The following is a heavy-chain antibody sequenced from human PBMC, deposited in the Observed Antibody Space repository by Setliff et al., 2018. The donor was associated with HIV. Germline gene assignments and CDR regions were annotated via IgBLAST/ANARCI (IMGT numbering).Heavy chain of an antibody. CDR1: GFTVSNNY. D-gene: IGHD3-10*01. J-gene: IGHJ1*01. CDR2: IYSGGNT. V-gene: IGHV3-53*01. CDR3: AQAQTSVSGSYYQYLQH. Sequence: GGSLRLSCAASGFTVSNNYMSWVRQAPGKGLEWVSLIYSGGNTFYADSVKGRFTISRDNSKNTLYLRMNSLRAEDTAVYYCAQAQTSVSGSYYQYLQHWGQGTLVTVPS.